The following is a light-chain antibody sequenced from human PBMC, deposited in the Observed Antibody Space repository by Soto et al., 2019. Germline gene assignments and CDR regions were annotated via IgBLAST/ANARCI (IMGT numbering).Light chain of an antibody. CDR3: QQYYNWPLT. CDR2: GAS. Sequence: EIVMTQSPATLSVSPGERATLSCRASQSVSSNLAWFQQKPGQAPSLLVYGASTRVTGIPVRFSGSGSGTESTLTISSLQSEDFAVYYCQQYYNWPLTFGGGTKVEI. CDR1: QSVSSN. J-gene: IGKJ4*01. V-gene: IGKV3-15*01.